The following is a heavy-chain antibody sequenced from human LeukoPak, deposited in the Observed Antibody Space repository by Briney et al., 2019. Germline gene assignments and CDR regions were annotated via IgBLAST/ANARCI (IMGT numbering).Heavy chain of an antibody. CDR2: ISSNGGST. V-gene: IGHV3-64D*06. CDR1: GFTFSSYA. J-gene: IGHJ5*02. CDR3: VKEGDCSSTSCSTNWFDP. Sequence: PAGSLRLSCSASGFTFSSYAMHWVRQAPGKGLEYVSAISSNGGSTYYADSVKGRFTISRDNSKNTLYLQMSSLRAEDTAVYYCVKEGDCSSTSCSTNWFDPWGQGALVTVSS. D-gene: IGHD2-2*01.